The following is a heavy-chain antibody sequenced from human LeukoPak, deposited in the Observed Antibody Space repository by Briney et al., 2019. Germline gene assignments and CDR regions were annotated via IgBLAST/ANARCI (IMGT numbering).Heavy chain of an antibody. J-gene: IGHJ5*02. V-gene: IGHV3-23*01. D-gene: IGHD3-10*01. CDR1: GFTFSSYG. Sequence: PGGTLRLSCAASGFTFSSYGMSWVRQAPGKGLEWVSAISGTGGSTYYADSVKGRFTISRDNSKNTLYLQMNSLRAEDTAVYYCAKEAGPHGSGSYLWFDPWGQGTLVTVSS. CDR3: AKEAGPHGSGSYLWFDP. CDR2: ISGTGGST.